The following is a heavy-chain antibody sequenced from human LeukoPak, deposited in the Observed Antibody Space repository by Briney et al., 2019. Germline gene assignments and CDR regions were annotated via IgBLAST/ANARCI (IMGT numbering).Heavy chain of an antibody. V-gene: IGHV3-21*01. Sequence: PGGSLRLSCAASGFTFSSYSMNWVRQAPGKGLEWVSSISSSSSYIYYADSVKGRFTISRDNAKNSLYLQMNSLRAEDTAVYYCASSHDSSGYYPLLYYYYGMDVWGQGTTVTVSS. CDR2: ISSSSSYI. D-gene: IGHD3-22*01. J-gene: IGHJ6*02. CDR3: ASSHDSSGYYPLLYYYYGMDV. CDR1: GFTFSSYS.